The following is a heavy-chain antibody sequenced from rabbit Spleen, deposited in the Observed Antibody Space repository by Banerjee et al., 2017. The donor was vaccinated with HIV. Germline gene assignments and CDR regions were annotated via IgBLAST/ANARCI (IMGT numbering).Heavy chain of an antibody. CDR2: IDTSDGDT. Sequence: QSLEESGGGLVKPGGTLTLTCTVSGFSFSSNWICWVRQAPGKGLEWIACIDTSDGDTDYANWPKGRFTISKTSSTTVTLQMTSLTAADTATYFCARNFDLWGPGTLVTVS. CDR1: GFSFSSNW. J-gene: IGHJ4*01. V-gene: IGHV1S40*01. CDR3: ARNFDL.